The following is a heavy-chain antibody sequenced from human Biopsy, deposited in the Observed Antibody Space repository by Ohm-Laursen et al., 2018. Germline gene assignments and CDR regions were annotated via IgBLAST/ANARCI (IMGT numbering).Heavy chain of an antibody. CDR2: IYYSGST. CDR3: ARGSSYGYDFDY. CDR1: DGSINSYY. V-gene: IGHV4-59*01. D-gene: IGHD5-18*01. Sequence: SETLSLTCTVSDGSINSYYWNWIRQPPGKRLEWIGNIYYSGSTNFNPSLKSRVPISVDTSKNQFSLKLSPVTAADTAVYFCARGSSYGYDFDYWGQGTLVAVSS. J-gene: IGHJ4*02.